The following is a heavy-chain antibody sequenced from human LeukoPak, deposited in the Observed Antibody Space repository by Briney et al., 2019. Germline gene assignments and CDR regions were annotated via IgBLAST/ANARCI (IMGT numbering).Heavy chain of an antibody. J-gene: IGHJ6*03. V-gene: IGHV3-30*02. CDR3: AKAGYCSSTSCRDYYYMDV. CDR2: IRYDGSNK. D-gene: IGHD2-2*03. Sequence: GGSLRLSCAASGFTFNSYGMHWVRQAPGKGLEWVAFIRYDGSNKYYANSVKGRFTISRDNSKNTLYLQMNSLRAEDTAVYYCAKAGYCSSTSCRDYYYMDVWGKGTTVTVSS. CDR1: GFTFNSYG.